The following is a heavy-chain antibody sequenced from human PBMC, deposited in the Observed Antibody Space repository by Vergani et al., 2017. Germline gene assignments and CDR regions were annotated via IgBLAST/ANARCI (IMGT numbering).Heavy chain of an antibody. J-gene: IGHJ6*03. D-gene: IGHD6-19*01. CDR2: INHSGST. Sequence: QVQLQQWGAGLLKPSETLSLTCAVYGGSFSGYYWSWIRQPPGKGLEWIGEINHSGSTNYNPSLKSRVTISVDTSKNQFSLKLSSVTAADTAVYYCARGIISSGWSPRYMDVWGKGTTVTVSS. V-gene: IGHV4-34*01. CDR1: GGSFSGYY. CDR3: ARGIISSGWSPRYMDV.